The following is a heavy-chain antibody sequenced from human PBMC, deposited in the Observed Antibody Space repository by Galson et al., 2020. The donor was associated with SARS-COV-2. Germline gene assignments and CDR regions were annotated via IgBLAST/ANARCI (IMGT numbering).Heavy chain of an antibody. CDR3: TRSTGDSTSSYGS. D-gene: IGHD2-2*01. J-gene: IGHJ4*02. CDR2: IRSKANNYAT. CDR1: GFTFSGSA. V-gene: IGHV3-73*01. Sequence: GGSLRLSCAASGFTFSGSAMHWVRQASGKGLEWVGRIRSKANNYATSYTASVQGRFTISRDDSTNTAYLQMNSLKTEDTAMYYCTRSTGDSTSSYGSWGQGTLVTVSS.